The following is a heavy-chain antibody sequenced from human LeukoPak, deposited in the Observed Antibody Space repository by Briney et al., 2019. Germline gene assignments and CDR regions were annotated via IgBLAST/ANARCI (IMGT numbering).Heavy chain of an antibody. Sequence: PGGSLRLSCAASGFTVSNNSMSWVRQAPGKGLEWVSVIYSGGSTYYADFVKGRFTISRDNSKNTLFLQMNSLRAEDTAVFYCARSRLDAFDIWGQGTLVTVSS. CDR2: IYSGGST. CDR1: GFTVSNNS. J-gene: IGHJ3*02. CDR3: ARSRLDAFDI. D-gene: IGHD6-19*01. V-gene: IGHV3-53*01.